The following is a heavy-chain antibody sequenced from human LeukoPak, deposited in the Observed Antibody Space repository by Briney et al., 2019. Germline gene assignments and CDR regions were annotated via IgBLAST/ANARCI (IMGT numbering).Heavy chain of an antibody. Sequence: ASVKVSCKASGYTFTGYYMHWVRQAPGQGLEWMGWINPNSGGTNYAQKFQGRVTMTRDTSISTAYMELSRLRSDDTAVYYCARLDRIAAAGRDSWGQGTLVAVSS. V-gene: IGHV1-2*02. D-gene: IGHD6-13*01. CDR3: ARLDRIAAAGRDS. CDR1: GYTFTGYY. CDR2: INPNSGGT. J-gene: IGHJ4*02.